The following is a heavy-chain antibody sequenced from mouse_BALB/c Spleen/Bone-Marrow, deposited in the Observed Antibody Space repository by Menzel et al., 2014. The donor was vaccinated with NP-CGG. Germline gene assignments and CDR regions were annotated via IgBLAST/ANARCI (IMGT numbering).Heavy chain of an antibody. CDR1: GFNIKDAY. V-gene: IGHV14-3*02. J-gene: IGHJ2*01. CDR2: IDPANVNT. D-gene: IGHD2-14*01. CDR3: ARYRLGTYFDY. Sequence: VQLKESGAELVKPGASVKLSCTASGFNIKDAYTHWVKQRPEQGLEWIGRIDPANVNTKYDPKFQGKATITADTSSNTAYLQLSSLTSEDTAVYYCARYRLGTYFDYWGQGTTLTVSS.